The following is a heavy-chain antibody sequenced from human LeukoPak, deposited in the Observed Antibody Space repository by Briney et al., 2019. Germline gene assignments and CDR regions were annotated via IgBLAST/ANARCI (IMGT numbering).Heavy chain of an antibody. J-gene: IGHJ4*02. CDR2: INHSGST. D-gene: IGHD1-1*01. CDR3: ARGPNWNDFDY. V-gene: IGHV4-34*01. Sequence: SETLALTCAVYGGSFSGYYWSWIRQPPGKGLEWIGEINHSGSTTYNPSLKSRVTISIDTSKSQFSLKLSSVTAADTAVYYCARGPNWNDFDYWGQGTLVTVSS. CDR1: GGSFSGYY.